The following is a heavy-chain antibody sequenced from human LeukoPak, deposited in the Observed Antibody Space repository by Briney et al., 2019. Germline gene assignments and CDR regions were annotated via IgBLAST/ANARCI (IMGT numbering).Heavy chain of an antibody. D-gene: IGHD6-19*01. CDR3: ARGSEQWLVSYWYFDL. CDR1: GGSISSGGYS. Sequence: SETLSLTCAVSGGSISSGGYSWSWIRQPPGKGLEWIGYIYHSGSTYYNPSLKSRVTISVDTSKNQFSLKLSSVTAADTAVYYCARGSEQWLVSYWYFDLWGRGTLVTVSS. V-gene: IGHV4-30-2*01. CDR2: IYHSGST. J-gene: IGHJ2*01.